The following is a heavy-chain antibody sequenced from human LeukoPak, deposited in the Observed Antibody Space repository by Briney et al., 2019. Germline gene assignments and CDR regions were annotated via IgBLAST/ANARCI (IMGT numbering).Heavy chain of an antibody. V-gene: IGHV4-59*01. J-gene: IGHJ6*02. CDR2: IHYSGRA. Sequence: SETLSLTCSVSGGSISGYYWTWVRQPPGKGLEWIGQIHYSGRADYNPSLKSRITMSVDTSRNQISLKLSSVTAADTAIYYCVRFGVNYDMDVWGQGTSVTVFS. D-gene: IGHD3-16*01. CDR1: GGSISGYY. CDR3: VRFGVNYDMDV.